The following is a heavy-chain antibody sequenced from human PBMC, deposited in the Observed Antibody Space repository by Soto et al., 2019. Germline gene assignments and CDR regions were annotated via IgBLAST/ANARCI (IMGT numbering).Heavy chain of an antibody. CDR3: ARDSVRVATIFDYYYYYMDV. J-gene: IGHJ6*03. D-gene: IGHD5-12*01. CDR1: GFTVSSNY. CDR2: IYSGGST. V-gene: IGHV3-66*01. Sequence: GGSLRLSCAASGFTVSSNYMSWVRQAPGKGLEWVSVIYSGGSTYYADSVKGRFTISRDNSKNTLYLQMNSLRAEDTAVYYCARDSVRVATIFDYYYYYMDVWGKGTTVTVSS.